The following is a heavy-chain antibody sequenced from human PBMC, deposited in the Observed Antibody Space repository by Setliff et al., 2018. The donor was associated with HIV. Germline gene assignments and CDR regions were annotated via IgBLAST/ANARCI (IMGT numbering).Heavy chain of an antibody. CDR2: IKTKTQRGTP. CDR1: GFTFSSYG. V-gene: IGHV3-15*01. Sequence: GGSLRLSCAASGFTFSSYGMHWVRQAPGKGLEWVGRIKTKTQRGTPDYAAPAKGRFIISRDDSKNTLYLQMNSLRSEDTAVYYCVTGVGTSSVDYWGQGTMVTVSS. D-gene: IGHD3-22*01. J-gene: IGHJ4*02. CDR3: VTGVGTSSVDY.